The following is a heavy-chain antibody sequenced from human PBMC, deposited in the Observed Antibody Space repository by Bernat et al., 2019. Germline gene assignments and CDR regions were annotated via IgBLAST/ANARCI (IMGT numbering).Heavy chain of an antibody. CDR2: INSDGSST. D-gene: IGHD4-17*01. CDR3: ARTYYGDDFQY. CDR1: GFTFSSYW. V-gene: IGHV3-74*01. J-gene: IGHJ1*01. Sequence: EVQLVESGGGLVQPGGSLRLSCAASGFTFSSYWMHWVRQPPGKGLVWVSRINSDGSSTSYADSVNGRFTISRDNAKNTLYLQMNSLRAEDTAVYYCARTYYGDDFQYWGQGTLVTVSS.